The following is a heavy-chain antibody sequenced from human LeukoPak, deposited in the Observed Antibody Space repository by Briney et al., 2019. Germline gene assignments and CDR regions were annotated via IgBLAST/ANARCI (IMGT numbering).Heavy chain of an antibody. D-gene: IGHD4/OR15-4a*01. CDR1: GFTFSSYA. CDR2: ISGSGGST. Sequence: QPGGSLRLSCAASGFTFSSYAMSWVRQAPGKGLEWVPAISGSGGSTYYADSVKGRFTISRDNSKNTLYLQMNSLRAEDTAVYYCAKDYGENQRVQALLRGFFDYWGQGTLVTVSS. V-gene: IGHV3-23*01. J-gene: IGHJ4*02. CDR3: AKDYGENQRVQALLRGFFDY.